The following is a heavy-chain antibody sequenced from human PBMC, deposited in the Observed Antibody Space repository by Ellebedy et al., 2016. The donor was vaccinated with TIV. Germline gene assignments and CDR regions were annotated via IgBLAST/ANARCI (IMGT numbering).Heavy chain of an antibody. CDR1: GYSFTSYW. V-gene: IGHV5-51*01. J-gene: IGHJ4*02. D-gene: IGHD2-15*01. CDR2: IFPGDSNT. Sequence: GESLKISCKGSGYSFTSYWIGWVRQMPGKGLEWMGNIFPGDSNTAYSPSFQGQVTISADKSISSAYLQWSSLKASDTAMYYCVRCPLGYCSGGSCSADYWGQGTLVTVSS. CDR3: VRCPLGYCSGGSCSADY.